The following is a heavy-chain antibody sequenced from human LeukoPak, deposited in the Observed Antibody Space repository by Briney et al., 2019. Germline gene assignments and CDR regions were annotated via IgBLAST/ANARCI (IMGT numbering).Heavy chain of an antibody. CDR1: GYTFTGYY. CDR3: ARAGSIAAAAIDY. D-gene: IGHD6-13*01. Sequence: ASVKVSCKASGYTFTGYYMHWVRQAPGQGLEWMGWINPNSGGTNYAQKFQGRVTITRDTSASTAYMELSSLRSEDMAVYYCARAGSIAAAAIDYWGQGTLVTVSS. V-gene: IGHV1-2*02. J-gene: IGHJ4*02. CDR2: INPNSGGT.